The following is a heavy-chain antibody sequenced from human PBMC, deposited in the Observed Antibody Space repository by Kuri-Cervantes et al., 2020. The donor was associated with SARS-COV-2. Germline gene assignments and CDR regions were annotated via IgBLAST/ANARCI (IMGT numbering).Heavy chain of an antibody. Sequence: LSLTCADSGFTFRNYAFHWVRQAPGKGLEWVSAISGSGGSTYYADSVKGRFTISRDNSKNTLYLQMNSLRAEDTAVYYCAKAGRKLRYFDWLLTFDYWGQGTLVTVSS. D-gene: IGHD3-9*01. CDR3: AKAGRKLRYFDWLLTFDY. CDR1: GFTFRNYA. CDR2: ISGSGGST. V-gene: IGHV3-23*01. J-gene: IGHJ4*02.